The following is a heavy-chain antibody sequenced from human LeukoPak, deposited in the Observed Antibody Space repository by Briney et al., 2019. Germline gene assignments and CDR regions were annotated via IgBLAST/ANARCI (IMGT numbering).Heavy chain of an antibody. CDR2: IYYSGST. CDR1: GGSISSYY. V-gene: IGHV4-59*08. D-gene: IGHD2-15*01. Sequence: PSETLSLTCTVSGGSISSYYWSWIRQPPGKGLEWIGYIYYSGSTNYNPSLKSRVTISVDTSKNQFSLKLSSVTAADTAVYYCARSSGGDYWGQGTLVTVSS. CDR3: ARSSGGDY. J-gene: IGHJ4*02.